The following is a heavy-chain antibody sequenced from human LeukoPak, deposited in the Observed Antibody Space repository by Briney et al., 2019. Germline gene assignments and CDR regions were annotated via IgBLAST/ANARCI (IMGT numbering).Heavy chain of an antibody. J-gene: IGHJ4*02. Sequence: GGSLRLSCATSGFTFNNYAMSWVRQAPGKGLEWVSAISGSGRDTYYADSVKGRFTISRDNSKNTLFLQMNNLRVEDTAVYYCAKQLGYCSDGSCYFPYWGQGTLVTVSS. D-gene: IGHD2-15*01. CDR1: GFTFNNYA. CDR2: ISGSGRDT. CDR3: AKQLGYCSDGSCYFPY. V-gene: IGHV3-23*01.